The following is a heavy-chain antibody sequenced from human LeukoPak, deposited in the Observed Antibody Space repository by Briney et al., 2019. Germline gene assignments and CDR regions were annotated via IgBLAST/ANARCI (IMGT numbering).Heavy chain of an antibody. J-gene: IGHJ4*02. V-gene: IGHV3-23*01. CDR2: ISGSGGST. D-gene: IGHD3-3*01. CDR3: ANNYDFWSGYGLY. Sequence: GGSLRLSCAASGFTFSDYYMSWIRQAPGKGLEWVSAISGSGGSTYYADSVKGRFTISRDNSKNTLYLQMNSLRAEDTAVYYCANNYDFWSGYGLYWGQGTLVTVSS. CDR1: GFTFSDYY.